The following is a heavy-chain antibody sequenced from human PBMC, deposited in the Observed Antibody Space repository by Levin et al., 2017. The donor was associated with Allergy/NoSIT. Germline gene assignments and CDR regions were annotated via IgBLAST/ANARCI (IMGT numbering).Heavy chain of an antibody. D-gene: IGHD6-19*01. Sequence: SETLSLTCTVSGGSINSSSYYWGWIRQPPGKGLEWIGSIYYSGSTYYNPSLKSRVTISVDTSKNQFSLKLNSVTAADTAVYYCARHECEGWFCWYFDLWGRGTLVTVS. CDR1: GGSINSSSYY. CDR3: ARHECEGWFCWYFDL. J-gene: IGHJ2*01. V-gene: IGHV4-39*01. CDR2: IYYSGST.